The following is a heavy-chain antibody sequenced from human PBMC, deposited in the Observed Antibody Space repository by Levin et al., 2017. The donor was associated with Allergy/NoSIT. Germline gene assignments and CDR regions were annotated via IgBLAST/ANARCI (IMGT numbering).Heavy chain of an antibody. CDR2: IYPGDSDT. CDR1: GYSFTSYW. J-gene: IGHJ4*02. CDR3: ARYWGPYSSSWYEGGVFDY. Sequence: GESLKISCKGSGYSFTSYWIGWVRQMPGKGLEWMGIIYPGDSDTRYSPSFQGQVTISADKSISTAYLQWSSLKASDTAMYYCARYWGPYSSSWYEGGVFDYWGQGTLVTVSS. V-gene: IGHV5-51*01. D-gene: IGHD6-13*01.